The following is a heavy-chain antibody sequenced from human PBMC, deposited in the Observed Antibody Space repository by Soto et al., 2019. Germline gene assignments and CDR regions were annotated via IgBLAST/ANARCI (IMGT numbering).Heavy chain of an antibody. J-gene: IGHJ3*02. Sequence: QITLKESGPPLVKPTQTLTLTCTFSGFSLSTSGVGVGWIRQPPGKALEWLALIYWNDDERYSPSLKSRLTITKDTSKTQVVLTMTNMDPVDTATYYCAHSDFWSGYDAFDIWGQGTMVTVSS. CDR1: GFSLSTSGVG. D-gene: IGHD3-3*01. V-gene: IGHV2-5*01. CDR2: IYWNDDE. CDR3: AHSDFWSGYDAFDI.